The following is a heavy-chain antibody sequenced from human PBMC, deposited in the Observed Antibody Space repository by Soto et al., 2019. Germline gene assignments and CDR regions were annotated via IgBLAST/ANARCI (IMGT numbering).Heavy chain of an antibody. Sequence: QVQLVESGGGVVQPGRSLRLSCAASGFTFSSYGMHWVRQAPGKGLEWVAVIWYDGSNKYYADSVKGRFTISRDNSKNTLYLQMNSLRAEDTTVYYCARDYDSIGYYSWYFDLWGRGTLVTVSS. V-gene: IGHV3-33*01. CDR3: ARDYDSIGYYSWYFDL. CDR2: IWYDGSNK. D-gene: IGHD3-22*01. J-gene: IGHJ2*01. CDR1: GFTFSSYG.